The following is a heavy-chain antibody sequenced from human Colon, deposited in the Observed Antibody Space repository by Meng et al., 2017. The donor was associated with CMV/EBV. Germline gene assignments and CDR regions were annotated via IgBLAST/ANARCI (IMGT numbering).Heavy chain of an antibody. V-gene: IGHV3-33*07. D-gene: IGHD6-25*01. Sequence: GGSLRLSCTASGFTIDWHAMYWVRQAPGKGLEWVATIWYDGTKKYYADSVKDRFTISRDNSKNMQFLEMNSLRDEDTAVYFCATGGGTEAAAAGVFDFWGQGTLVTVSS. J-gene: IGHJ4*02. CDR3: ATGGGTEAAAAGVFDF. CDR1: GFTIDWHA. CDR2: IWYDGTKK.